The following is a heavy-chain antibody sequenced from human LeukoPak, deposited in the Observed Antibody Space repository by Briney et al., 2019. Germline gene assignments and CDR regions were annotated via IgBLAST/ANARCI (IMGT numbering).Heavy chain of an antibody. J-gene: IGHJ4*02. V-gene: IGHV3-48*01. D-gene: IGHD3-10*01. Sequence: GGSLRLPCVASGFTFSSYNMNWVRQAPGRGLEWVSYISSSSGTIYYADSVKGRFTISRDNAKNSLYLQMNSLRAEDTAVYYCARDGRGLGNYFGYWGQGTLVTVSS. CDR3: ARDGRGLGNYFGY. CDR1: GFTFSSYN. CDR2: ISSSSGTI.